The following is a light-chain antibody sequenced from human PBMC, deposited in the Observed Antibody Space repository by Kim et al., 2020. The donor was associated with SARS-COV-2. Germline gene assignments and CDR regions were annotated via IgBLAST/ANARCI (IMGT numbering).Light chain of an antibody. CDR3: QVWDSSSDHLV. CDR2: YDN. Sequence: SYELTQPPSLSVAPGKTATVTCGGDNIGTKTVHWYQQKPGQAPVMVIHYDNDRPSGIPERFSGSNSGNTANLTIFRVEAGDEADYYCQVWDSSSDHLVFGGGTQLT. J-gene: IGLJ3*02. V-gene: IGLV3-21*04. CDR1: NIGTKT.